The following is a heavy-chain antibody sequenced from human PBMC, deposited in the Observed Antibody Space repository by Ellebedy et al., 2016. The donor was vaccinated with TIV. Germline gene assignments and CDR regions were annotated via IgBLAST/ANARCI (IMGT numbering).Heavy chain of an antibody. D-gene: IGHD3-22*01. J-gene: IGHJ4*02. Sequence: GESLKISCAASGFAFSSYAMHWVRQAPGKGLEWVAVIANDESGRHYADSVKGRFTIPRENSKNTLDMQMNSLRVEDTAVYYCVKGGYDRSGYYAPPVECWGQGTLVTVSS. CDR2: IANDESGR. CDR1: GFAFSSYA. V-gene: IGHV3-30*18. CDR3: VKGGYDRSGYYAPPVEC.